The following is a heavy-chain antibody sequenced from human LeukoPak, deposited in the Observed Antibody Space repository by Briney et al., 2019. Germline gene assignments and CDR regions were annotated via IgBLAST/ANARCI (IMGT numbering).Heavy chain of an antibody. CDR3: ARITGYDSRGYYRRRLDAFDI. Sequence: SVKVSCKASGVTIRTYAISSVRQAPGQGLEWMGGIIPISGTPNYAQKVQGRVTITADKRTTTAYMELSSLRSEEPAVYYCARITGYDSRGYYRRRLDAFDIWGQGTMVTVSS. D-gene: IGHD3-22*01. CDR2: IIPISGTP. CDR1: GVTIRTYA. J-gene: IGHJ3*02. V-gene: IGHV1-69*06.